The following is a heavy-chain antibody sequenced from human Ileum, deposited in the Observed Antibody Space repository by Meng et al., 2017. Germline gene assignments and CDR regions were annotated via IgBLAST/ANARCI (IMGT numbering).Heavy chain of an antibody. CDR3: VRHGGKYFDS. Sequence: QVQLRESGAGLEEPSGTLSLSCTVSGGSISSSFYWSWLRQSPGKGLEWIGQIYLAESPNYNPSLGSRVTISVDKSKTQFTLRLTSVTAAATAIFYCVRHGGKYFDSWGQGTLVTVSS. D-gene: IGHD2-15*01. J-gene: IGHJ4*02. CDR1: GGSISSSFY. V-gene: IGHV4-4*02. CDR2: IYLAESP.